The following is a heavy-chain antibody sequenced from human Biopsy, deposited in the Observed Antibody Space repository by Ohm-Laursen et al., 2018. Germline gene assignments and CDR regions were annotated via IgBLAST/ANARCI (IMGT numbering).Heavy chain of an antibody. J-gene: IGHJ3*01. V-gene: IGHV1-69*06. Sequence: GSSVKVSCKASGGTFSNSAINWVRQASGQGLEWMGGFIPMFNTGKDAQNFQGRVTMTADKSTNTVYMELTSLRSDDTAMYYCARSMLGASTGDDAFDVWGQGTLVTVSS. CDR2: FIPMFNTG. D-gene: IGHD1-26*01. CDR3: ARSMLGASTGDDAFDV. CDR1: GGTFSNSA.